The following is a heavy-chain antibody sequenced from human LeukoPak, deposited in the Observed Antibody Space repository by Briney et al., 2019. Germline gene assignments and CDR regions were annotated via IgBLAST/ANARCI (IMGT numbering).Heavy chain of an antibody. CDR2: IYHSGST. D-gene: IGHD2-2*01. V-gene: IGHV4-30-2*01. J-gene: IGHJ4*02. Sequence: SETLSLTCAVSGGSISSGGYSWSWIRQPPGKGLEWIGYIYHSGSTYYNPSLKSRVTISVDRSKNQFSLKLSSVTAADTAVYYCARELATPYAHWGQGTLVTVSS. CDR1: GGSISSGGYS. CDR3: ARELATPYAH.